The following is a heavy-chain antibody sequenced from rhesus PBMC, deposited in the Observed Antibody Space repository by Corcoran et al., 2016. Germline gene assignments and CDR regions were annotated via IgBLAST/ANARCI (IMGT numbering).Heavy chain of an antibody. CDR2: FSGSSGST. J-gene: IGHJ4*01. CDR1: GGSVSSSNG. D-gene: IGHD2-27*01. V-gene: IGHV4-65*01. Sequence: QLQLQESGPGLVKPSETLSLTCAVSGGSVSSSNGWSWIRQPPGKGLEWIGYFSGSSGSTYYNPSLNSCVTISTDPSKNQFSLKLSSVTAADTAVYYCARDGGYLLFDYWGQGVLVTVSS. CDR3: ARDGGYLLFDY.